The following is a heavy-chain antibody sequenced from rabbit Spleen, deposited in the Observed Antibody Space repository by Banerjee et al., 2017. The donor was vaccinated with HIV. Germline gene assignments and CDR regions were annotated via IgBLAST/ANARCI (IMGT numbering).Heavy chain of an antibody. CDR1: GFSFSDRDV. CDR2: INTATAKA. CDR3: ARDSGSSFSSYGMDL. V-gene: IGHV1S45*01. Sequence: QEQLEESGGGLVKPEGSLTLTCKASGFSFSDRDVMCWVRQAPGKGLEWIACINTATAKAVYASWAKGRFTISKTSSITVALQMTSLTAADTATYFCARDSGSSFSSYGMDLWGPGTLVTVS. D-gene: IGHD8-1*01. J-gene: IGHJ6*01.